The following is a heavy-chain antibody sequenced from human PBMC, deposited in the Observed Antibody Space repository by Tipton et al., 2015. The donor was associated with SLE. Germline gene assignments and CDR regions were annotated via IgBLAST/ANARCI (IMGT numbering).Heavy chain of an antibody. CDR1: GFGLDDYA. CDR2: ISGSGGST. V-gene: IGHV3-23*01. J-gene: IGHJ4*02. Sequence: GSLRLSCVASGFGLDDYAMHWVRQAPGKGLEWVSAISGSGGSTYYADSVKGRFTISRDNSKNTLYLQMNSLRAEDTAVYYCTTDDFWSGYPSLWGPGTLVTVSS. D-gene: IGHD3-3*01. CDR3: TTDDFWSGYPSL.